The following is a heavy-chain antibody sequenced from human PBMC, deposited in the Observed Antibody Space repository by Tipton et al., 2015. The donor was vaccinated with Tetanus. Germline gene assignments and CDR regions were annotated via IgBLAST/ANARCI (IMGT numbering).Heavy chain of an antibody. CDR3: ARAERELLVDY. D-gene: IGHD1-26*01. CDR2: IYHSGST. V-gene: IGHV4-38-2*01. J-gene: IGHJ4*02. Sequence: GLVKPSETLSLTCAVSGYSISSGYYWGWIRQPPGKGLEWIGSIYHSGSTYYNPSLKSRVTISVDTSKNQFSLKLSSVTAADTAVYYCARAERELLVDYWGQGTLVTVSS. CDR1: GYSISSGYY.